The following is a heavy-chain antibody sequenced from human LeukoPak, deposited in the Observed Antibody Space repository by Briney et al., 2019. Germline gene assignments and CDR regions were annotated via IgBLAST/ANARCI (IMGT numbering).Heavy chain of an antibody. CDR2: IYSGGTT. CDR3: ARVDTVMAYYFDL. CDR1: GFSVRNNY. V-gene: IGHV3-53*04. Sequence: GGSLRLSCAASGFSVRNNYINWVRRASGKGLEWVSTIYSGGTTYYADSVMGRFTISRHNSRNTLYLQMNSLRAEDTAVYYCARVDTVMAYYFDLWGQGTLVTVSS. D-gene: IGHD5-18*01. J-gene: IGHJ4*02.